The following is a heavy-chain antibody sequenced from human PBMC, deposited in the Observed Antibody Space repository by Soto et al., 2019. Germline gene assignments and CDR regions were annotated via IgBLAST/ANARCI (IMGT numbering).Heavy chain of an antibody. J-gene: IGHJ6*02. D-gene: IGHD1-26*01. Sequence: GGSLRLSCAASGFTFSSYAMSWVRQAPGKGLEWVSAISGNGGGTYYADSVKGRFTMSRDNSKNTLYLQMNSLRAEDTAVYYCAKGGQWELHYYYYGMDVWGQGTTVTVSS. V-gene: IGHV3-23*01. CDR2: ISGNGGGT. CDR3: AKGGQWELHYYYYGMDV. CDR1: GFTFSSYA.